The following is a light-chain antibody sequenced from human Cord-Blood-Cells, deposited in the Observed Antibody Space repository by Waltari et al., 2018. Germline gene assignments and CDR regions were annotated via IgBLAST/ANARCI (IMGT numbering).Light chain of an antibody. V-gene: IGLV1-47*01. CDR2: GNK. CDR1: SSNIGSNY. CDR3: AAWDDSLGGRV. Sequence: QSVLTQPPSASGTPGQRVTISCSGSSSNIGSNYVYWYQQLPGTAPKLPISGNKRRTAGVPDRSAGSRSGTSAALAISGLRSEDEADYYCAAWDDSLGGRVFGGGTKLTVL. J-gene: IGLJ3*02.